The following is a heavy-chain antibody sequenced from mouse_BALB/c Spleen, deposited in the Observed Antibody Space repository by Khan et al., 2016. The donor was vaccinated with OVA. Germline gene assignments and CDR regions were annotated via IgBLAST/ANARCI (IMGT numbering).Heavy chain of an antibody. Sequence: EVQLQESGPELVKPGASVKMSCKASGYTFTRYVMHWVKQKPGQGLEWLGYINPYNDGTKYNEKFKVTDTLTSDKSSSTAYMDLSSLTSEDSAVYYCARRDYYGSSSFAYWGQGTLVTVAA. CDR1: GYTFTRYV. J-gene: IGHJ3*01. CDR2: INPYNDGT. V-gene: IGHV1S136*01. D-gene: IGHD1-1*01. CDR3: ARRDYYGSSSFAY.